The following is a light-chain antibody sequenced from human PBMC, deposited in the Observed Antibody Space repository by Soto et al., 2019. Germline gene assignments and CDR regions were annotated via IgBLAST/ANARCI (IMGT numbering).Light chain of an antibody. CDR2: DAS. J-gene: IGKJ4*01. V-gene: IGKV1-33*01. CDR1: QDISNC. CDR3: QQHDNLPFT. Sequence: DLQMTQSPSSLSAFVGDRVTITCQASQDISNCLNWYQQKPGKAPTLLIYDASHLETGVPSRFSGSQSGTDFTFTISSLQPEDVATYYCQQHDNLPFTFGGGTKVDIK.